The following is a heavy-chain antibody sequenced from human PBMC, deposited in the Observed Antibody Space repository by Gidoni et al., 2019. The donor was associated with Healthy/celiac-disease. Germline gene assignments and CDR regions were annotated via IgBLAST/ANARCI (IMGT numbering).Heavy chain of an antibody. V-gene: IGHV1-2*04. CDR1: GYTFTGYY. Sequence: QVQLVQSGAEVKKPGASVKVSCQASGYTFTGYYMHWVRQAPGQGLEWMGWINPNSGGTNYAQKFQGWVTMTRDTSISTAYMELSRLRSDDTAVYYCARGADTAMVTPYYYYGMDVWGQGTTVTVSS. CDR3: ARGADTAMVTPYYYYGMDV. J-gene: IGHJ6*02. CDR2: INPNSGGT. D-gene: IGHD5-18*01.